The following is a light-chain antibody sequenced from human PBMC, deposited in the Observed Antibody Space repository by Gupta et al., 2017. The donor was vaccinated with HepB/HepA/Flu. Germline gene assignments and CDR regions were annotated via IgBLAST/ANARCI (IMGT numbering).Light chain of an antibody. CDR2: GAS. CDR1: QSVSSN. V-gene: IGKV3-15*01. Sequence: EIVMTQSPATLSVSPGERATLSCRASQSVSSNLAWYQQKPGQAPRLLIYGASTRATGFPARFSGSGSGTEFTLTISSLQSEDFAVYYCQQDNNWPRTFGQGTRLEVK. CDR3: QQDNNWPRT. J-gene: IGKJ1*01.